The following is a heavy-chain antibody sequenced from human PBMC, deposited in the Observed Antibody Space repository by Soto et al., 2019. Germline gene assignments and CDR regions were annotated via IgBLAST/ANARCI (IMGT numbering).Heavy chain of an antibody. D-gene: IGHD4-17*01. V-gene: IGHV3-53*01. J-gene: IGHJ4*02. CDR2: FYSGGST. Sequence: XGSRRLSCAASGFTVSSNYLSWVRQAPGKGLDWVSVFYSGGSTYYADSVKGRFTISRDNSKNTLWLQMNSLRAEDTAVYYCATRVGTTGRYYFDNWGQGSLVTVSS. CDR3: ATRVGTTGRYYFDN. CDR1: GFTVSSNY.